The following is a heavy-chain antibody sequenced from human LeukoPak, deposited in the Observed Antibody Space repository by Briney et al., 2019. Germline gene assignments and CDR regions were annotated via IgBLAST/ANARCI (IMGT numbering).Heavy chain of an antibody. CDR3: ARESEPDGSIGYSSGWYYWYYYYYMDV. J-gene: IGHJ6*03. Sequence: PSETLSLTCTVSGGSINNYYWSWIRQPAGKGLEWIGRIYTRGSTNYNPSLKSRVTMSVDTSKNQFSLKLSSVTAADTAVYYCARESEPDGSIGYSSGWYYWYYYYYMDVWGKGTTVTVSS. CDR1: GGSINNYY. D-gene: IGHD6-19*01. CDR2: IYTRGST. V-gene: IGHV4-4*07.